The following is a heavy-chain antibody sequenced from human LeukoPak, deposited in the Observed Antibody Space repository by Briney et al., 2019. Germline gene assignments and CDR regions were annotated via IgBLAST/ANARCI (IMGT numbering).Heavy chain of an antibody. Sequence: GGTLRLSCSASGFHFDDYAMHWVRQAPGKGLEWVSRISWNSGSIVYADAVKGRFTITRNNAKYSLYLQMNSLRAEDTALYCCAKDEGYDGSGIINWGQGTLVTVSS. D-gene: IGHD3-10*01. V-gene: IGHV3-9*01. CDR1: GFHFDDYA. CDR2: ISWNSGSI. J-gene: IGHJ4*02. CDR3: AKDEGYDGSGIIN.